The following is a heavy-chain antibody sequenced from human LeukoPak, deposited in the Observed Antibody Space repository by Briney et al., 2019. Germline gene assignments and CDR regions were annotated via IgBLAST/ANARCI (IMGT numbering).Heavy chain of an antibody. V-gene: IGHV4-34*01. CDR2: INHSGST. Sequence: PSETLSLTCAVYGGSFSGYYWSWIRQPPGKGLEWIGEINHSGSTNYNPSLKSRVTISVDRSKNQFSLKLSSVTAADTAVYYCARGARDNWFDPWGQGTLVTVSS. CDR1: GGSFSGYY. CDR3: ARGARDNWFDP. D-gene: IGHD1-26*01. J-gene: IGHJ5*02.